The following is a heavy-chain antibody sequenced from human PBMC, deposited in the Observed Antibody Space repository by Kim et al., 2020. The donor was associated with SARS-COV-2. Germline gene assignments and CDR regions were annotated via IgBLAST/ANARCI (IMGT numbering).Heavy chain of an antibody. J-gene: IGHJ4*02. D-gene: IGHD6-13*01. CDR3: ARTIGAAEAF. Sequence: QGFYVDSGKGRFTISRDNARNSLYLQMNSRRAEDTAVYYCARTIGAAEAFWGQGNLVTVSS. CDR2: QG. V-gene: IGHV3-7*03.